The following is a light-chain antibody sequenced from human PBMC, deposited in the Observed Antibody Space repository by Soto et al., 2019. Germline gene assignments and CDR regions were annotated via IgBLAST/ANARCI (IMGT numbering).Light chain of an antibody. J-gene: IGKJ2*01. CDR2: GAS. Sequence: EIVLTQSPGTLSLSPGERATLSCRASQSVSSSYLAWYQQKPGQAPRLLIYGASSRATGIPDRFSGSGSGTDFTLTISRLEPEDFAVYYCQQYGGSPPSYTFDQGTNLEIK. CDR1: QSVSSSY. V-gene: IGKV3-20*01. CDR3: QQYGGSPPSYT.